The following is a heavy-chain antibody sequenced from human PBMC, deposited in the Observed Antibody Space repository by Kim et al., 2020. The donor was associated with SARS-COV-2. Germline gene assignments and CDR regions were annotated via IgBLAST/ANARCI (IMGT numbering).Heavy chain of an antibody. D-gene: IGHD2-15*01. J-gene: IGHJ4*02. CDR3: ARSSLLDFDY. CDR2: GGT. V-gene: IGHV1-2*02. Sequence: GGTNSAQRFQGRVTMTRDTSISTVYLEMTRLRSDDTAVYYCARSSLLDFDYWGQGTLVTVSS.